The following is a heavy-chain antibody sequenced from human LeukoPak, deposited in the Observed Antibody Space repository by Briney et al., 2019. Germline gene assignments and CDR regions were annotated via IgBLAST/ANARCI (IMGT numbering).Heavy chain of an antibody. Sequence: SVKVSCKASGGTFSSYAISWVRQAPGQGLEWMGGIIPIFGTANYAQKFQGRVTITTDESTSTAYMELGSLRSEDTAVYYCARLGTSGDYALDYWGQGTLVTVSS. CDR1: GGTFSSYA. D-gene: IGHD4-17*01. CDR3: ARLGTSGDYALDY. CDR2: IIPIFGTA. J-gene: IGHJ4*02. V-gene: IGHV1-69*05.